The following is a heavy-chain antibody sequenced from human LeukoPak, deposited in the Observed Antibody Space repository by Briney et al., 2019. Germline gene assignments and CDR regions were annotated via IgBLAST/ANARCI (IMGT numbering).Heavy chain of an antibody. D-gene: IGHD6-19*01. Sequence: PGESLRLSCEASGFTFTKFWMSWVRQAPGKGLEWVANIQEDGKKEDYVDSVRGRFTISRDNAKNSIYLQMNSLRVEDTAVYYCAKDHLPGIVVADRDYWGQGTLVTVSS. J-gene: IGHJ4*02. CDR1: GFTFTKFW. CDR3: AKDHLPGIVVADRDY. V-gene: IGHV3-7*01. CDR2: IQEDGKKE.